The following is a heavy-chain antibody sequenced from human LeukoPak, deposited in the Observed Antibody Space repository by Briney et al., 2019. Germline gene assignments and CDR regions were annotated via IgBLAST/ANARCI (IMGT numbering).Heavy chain of an antibody. CDR2: IYSGGST. V-gene: IGHV3-66*01. CDR3: EAAAPGGYFDY. J-gene: IGHJ4*02. D-gene: IGHD6-13*01. Sequence: GSLRLSCAASGFTVSSNYMSWVRQAPGKGLEWVSVIYSGGSTYYADSVKGRFTISRDNSKNTLYLQMNSLRAEDTAVYYCEAAAPGGYFDYWGQGTLVTVSS. CDR1: GFTVSSNY.